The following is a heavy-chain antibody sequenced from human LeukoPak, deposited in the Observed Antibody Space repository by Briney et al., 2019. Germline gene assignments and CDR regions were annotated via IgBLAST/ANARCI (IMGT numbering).Heavy chain of an antibody. CDR3: AKLILWLRDY. V-gene: IGHV3-23*01. D-gene: IGHD5-18*01. J-gene: IGHJ4*02. CDR1: GFTFRSYA. Sequence: GGSLRLSCAASGFTFRSYAMSWVRQAPGKGLEWVSAISGTGGSTYYADSVKGRFTISRDNSKNTLYLQMNSLRAEDTAVYYCAKLILWLRDYWGQGTLVTVSS. CDR2: ISGTGGST.